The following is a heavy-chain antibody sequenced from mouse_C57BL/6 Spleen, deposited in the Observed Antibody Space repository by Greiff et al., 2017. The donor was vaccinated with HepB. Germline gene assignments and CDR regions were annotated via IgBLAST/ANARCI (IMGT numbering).Heavy chain of an antibody. CDR1: GYTFTSYW. J-gene: IGHJ4*01. CDR2: IHPNSGST. D-gene: IGHD2-4*01. V-gene: IGHV1-64*01. CDR3: AYDYDEGYYYAMDY. Sequence: QVHVKQPGAELVKPGASVKLSCKASGYTFTSYWMHWVKQRPGQGLEWIGMIHPNSGSTNYNEKFKSKATLTVDKSSSTAYMQLSSLTSEDSAVYYCAYDYDEGYYYAMDYWGQGTSVTVSS.